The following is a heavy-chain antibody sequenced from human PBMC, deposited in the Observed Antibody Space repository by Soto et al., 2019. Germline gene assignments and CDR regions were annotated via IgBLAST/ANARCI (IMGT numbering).Heavy chain of an antibody. J-gene: IGHJ6*02. CDR2: IYYSGRT. Sequence: SETLSLTCTVSGGSISSYYWSWIRQPPGKGLEWIGYIYYSGRTNYNPSLKSRVTISVDTSKNQFSLKLSSVTAADTAVYYCARGGDKVERITMVRGPYYYGMDVWGQGTTVTVSS. V-gene: IGHV4-59*01. CDR3: ARGGDKVERITMVRGPYYYGMDV. CDR1: GGSISSYY. D-gene: IGHD3-10*01.